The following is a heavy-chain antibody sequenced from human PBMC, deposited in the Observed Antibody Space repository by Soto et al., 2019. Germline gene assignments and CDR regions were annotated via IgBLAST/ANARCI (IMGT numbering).Heavy chain of an antibody. V-gene: IGHV3-33*01. CDR2: IWYDGSNK. D-gene: IGHD3-22*01. Sequence: PGGSLRLSCAASGFTFSSYGMHWVRQAPGKGLEWVAVIWYDGSNKYYTDSVKGRFTISRDNSKNTLYLQMNSLRAEDSAVYYCARDADTSSHYSKFDEWGQGTLVTVSS. J-gene: IGHJ4*02. CDR3: ARDADTSSHYSKFDE. CDR1: GFTFSSYG.